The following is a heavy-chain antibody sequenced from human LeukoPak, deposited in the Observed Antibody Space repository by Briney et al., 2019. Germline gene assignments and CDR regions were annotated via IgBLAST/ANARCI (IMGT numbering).Heavy chain of an antibody. Sequence: PSETLSLTCTVSGGSISPYYWSWIRQPPGKGLEWIGYISYSGSTDYNPSLKSRVSISLDTSKNQFSLKLNSVTAADTAVYYCTRDRRDGYNYVVYWGQGTLVTVSS. CDR3: TRDRRDGYNYVVY. CDR1: GGSISPYY. CDR2: ISYSGST. D-gene: IGHD5-24*01. V-gene: IGHV4-59*01. J-gene: IGHJ4*02.